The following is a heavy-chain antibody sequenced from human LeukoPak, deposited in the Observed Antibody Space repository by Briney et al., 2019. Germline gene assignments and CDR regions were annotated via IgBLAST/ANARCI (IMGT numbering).Heavy chain of an antibody. CDR2: ISSGSSTI. D-gene: IGHD3-22*01. Sequence: PGGSLRLPCAASGFSFSSYWMHWVRQAPGRGLEWIPDISSGSSTIYFADSVKGRFTISRDNAKNSLYLQMNSLRDEDTAVYYCARGRSYYYDSSGYYSDAFDIWGQGTVVTVSS. CDR3: ARGRSYYYDSSGYYSDAFDI. J-gene: IGHJ3*02. CDR1: GFSFSSYW. V-gene: IGHV3-48*02.